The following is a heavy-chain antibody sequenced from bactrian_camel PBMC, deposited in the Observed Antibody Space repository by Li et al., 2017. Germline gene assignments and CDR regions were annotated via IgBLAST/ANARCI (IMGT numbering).Heavy chain of an antibody. Sequence: VQLVESGGDLVRPGGSLRLSRTASGLSFSNYAMGWFRQAPGKGLEWVSTMNNPDGNTYYADSVKGRFAISQDSAKKTIYLQLNSLKPEDAALYFCAARYRDCYSGSWPWWHHPSVNYWGQGTQVTVS. D-gene: IGHD7*01. CDR2: MNNPDGNT. CDR1: GLSFSNYA. J-gene: IGHJ4*01. V-gene: IGHV3S40*01. CDR3: AARYRDCYSGSWPWWHHPSVNY.